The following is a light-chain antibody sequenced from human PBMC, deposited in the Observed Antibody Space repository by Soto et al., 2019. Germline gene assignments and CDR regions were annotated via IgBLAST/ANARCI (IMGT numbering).Light chain of an antibody. CDR1: QAIDSW. CDR2: TGS. V-gene: IGKV1-12*01. J-gene: IGKJ1*01. CDR3: QQTLSFPPT. Sequence: DIQMTQSPSSVSASVGDRVTITCRASQAIDSWLAWYQQKPGEAPKLLIFTGSLLHSGVTPRFSGSGSGTDFTLTISSLQPEDFATYYCQQTLSFPPTFGQGPRWIS.